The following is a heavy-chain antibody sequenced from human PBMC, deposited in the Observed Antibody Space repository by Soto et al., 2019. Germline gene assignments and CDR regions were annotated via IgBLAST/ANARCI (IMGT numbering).Heavy chain of an antibody. CDR2: FYHSGST. D-gene: IGHD3-3*01. V-gene: IGHV4-38-2*01. CDR3: ARGQARYDIWSGHDX. J-gene: IGHJ4*02. CDR1: GYSISSVYY. Sequence: SETLSLTCAVSGYSISSVYYWGWIRQPPGNGLEWIWSFYHSGSTYYNTSLKSRVTISVDTSKNQFSLKLSPVTAADTAVYYCARGQARYDIWSGHDXWGQVTLVTVSX.